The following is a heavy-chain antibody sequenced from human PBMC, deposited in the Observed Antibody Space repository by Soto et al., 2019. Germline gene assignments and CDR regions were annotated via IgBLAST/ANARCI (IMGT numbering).Heavy chain of an antibody. CDR3: VRVGWGYRYVKGIDG. J-gene: IGHJ6*02. V-gene: IGHV3-30-3*01. Sequence: QVQLVESGGGVVQPGGSLRLSCLASGFGFSDYSMHWVRQAPGKGLDWVAVIKHDGSEIYYADSVKGRFTISKDDSKKKLHLQMNALRVDDTDLYYFVRVGWGYRYVKGIDGWGQGTPVTVFS. D-gene: IGHD5-18*01. CDR2: IKHDGSEI. CDR1: GFGFSDYS.